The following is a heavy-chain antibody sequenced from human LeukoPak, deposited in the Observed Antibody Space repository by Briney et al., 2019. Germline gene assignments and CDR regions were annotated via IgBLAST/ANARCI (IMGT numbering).Heavy chain of an antibody. CDR1: GGSISSYY. D-gene: IGHD3-3*01. J-gene: IGHJ3*02. CDR3: AREGDFGVVTLHHAFDI. CDR2: IYYSGST. Sequence: PSETLSLTCTVSGGSISSYYWSWIRQPPGKGLEWIGYIYYSGSTNYNPSLKSRVTISVDTSKNQFSLKLSSVTAADTAVYYCAREGDFGVVTLHHAFDIWGQGTMVTVSS. V-gene: IGHV4-59*01.